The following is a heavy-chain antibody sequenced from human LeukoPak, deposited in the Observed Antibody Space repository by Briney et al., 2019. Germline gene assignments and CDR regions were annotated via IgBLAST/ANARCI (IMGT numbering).Heavy chain of an antibody. D-gene: IGHD3-22*01. CDR1: GYIFTSYW. CDR3: ARPHDSDTYYYDSSGYYLFDY. Sequence: GESLKISCKGSGYIFTSYWIGWVRQMPGKGLEWMGSIYPGDSDTRYSPSFQGQVTISADKSISTAYLQWSSLKASDTAMYYCARPHDSDTYYYDSSGYYLFDYWGQGTLVTVSS. V-gene: IGHV5-51*01. CDR2: IYPGDSDT. J-gene: IGHJ4*02.